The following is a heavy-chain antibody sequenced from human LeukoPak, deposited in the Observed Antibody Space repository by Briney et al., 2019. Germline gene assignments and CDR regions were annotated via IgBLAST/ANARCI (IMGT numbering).Heavy chain of an antibody. V-gene: IGHV1-69*04. D-gene: IGHD6-19*01. Sequence: SVKVSCKASGYTFTSYGISWVRQAPGQGLEWMGRIIPILGIANYAQKFQGRVTITADKSTSTAYMELSSLRSEDTAVYYCAREYSSLFQHWGQGTLVTVSS. J-gene: IGHJ1*01. CDR3: AREYSSLFQH. CDR2: IIPILGIA. CDR1: GYTFTSYG.